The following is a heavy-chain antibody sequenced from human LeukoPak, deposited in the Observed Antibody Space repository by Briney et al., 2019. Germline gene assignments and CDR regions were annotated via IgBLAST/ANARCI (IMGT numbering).Heavy chain of an antibody. CDR1: GFTFSSYG. V-gene: IGHV3-30*02. CDR3: AKDGTRGIRFGKIPHYFDY. J-gene: IGHJ4*02. D-gene: IGHD3-10*01. Sequence: GGSLRLSCAASGFTFSSYGMHWVRQAPGKGLEWVAFIRYDGSNKYYADSVKGRFTISRDSSKNTLYLQMNSLRVDDTAVYYCAKDGTRGIRFGKIPHYFDYWGQGTLVTVSS. CDR2: IRYDGSNK.